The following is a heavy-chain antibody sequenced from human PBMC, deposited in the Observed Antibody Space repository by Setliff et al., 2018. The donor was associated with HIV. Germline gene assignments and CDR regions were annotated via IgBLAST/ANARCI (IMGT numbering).Heavy chain of an antibody. V-gene: IGHV3-23*01. D-gene: IGHD1-20*01. CDR3: AKSFNSGPTNWNIDV. J-gene: IGHJ6*03. CDR2: ISGSGGST. CDR1: GFTFSSYA. Sequence: PGGSLRLSCAASGFTFSSYAMSWVRQAPGKGLEWVSAISGSGGSTYYADSVRGRFTISRDNSKNTLYLQMNSLRSEDTAVYFCAKSFNSGPTNWNIDVWGTGTTVTV.